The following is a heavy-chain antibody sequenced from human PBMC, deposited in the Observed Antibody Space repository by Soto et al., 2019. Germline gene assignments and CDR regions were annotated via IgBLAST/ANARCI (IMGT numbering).Heavy chain of an antibody. J-gene: IGHJ4*02. CDR1: GGSVSSGSYY. V-gene: IGHV4-61*01. Sequence: SEILSLTCTVSGGSVSSGSYYWSWIRQPPGKGLEWIGYIYYSGSTNYNPSLKSRVTISVDTSKNQFSLKLSSVTAADTAVYYCARDTNSGKIDYWGQGTLVTVS. CDR2: IYYSGST. CDR3: ARDTNSGKIDY. D-gene: IGHD1-26*01.